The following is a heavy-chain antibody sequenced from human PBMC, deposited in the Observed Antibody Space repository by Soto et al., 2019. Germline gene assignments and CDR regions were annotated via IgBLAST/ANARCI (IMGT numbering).Heavy chain of an antibody. V-gene: IGHV4-59*01. CDR1: GGSISSYY. CDR3: ARDGGYCSSTSCRGYYYYYGMDV. J-gene: IGHJ6*02. D-gene: IGHD2-2*01. CDR2: IYYSGST. Sequence: SETLSLTCTVSGGSISSYYWSWIRQPPGKGLEWIGYIYYSGSTNYNPSLKSRVTISVDTSKNQFSLKLSSVTAADTAVYYCARDGGYCSSTSCRGYYYYYGMDVWGQGTTVPVSS.